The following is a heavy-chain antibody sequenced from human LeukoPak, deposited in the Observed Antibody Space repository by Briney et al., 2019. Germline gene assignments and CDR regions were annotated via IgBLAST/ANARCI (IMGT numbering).Heavy chain of an antibody. D-gene: IGHD6-6*01. J-gene: IGHJ4*02. CDR3: ARSSIAARWY. V-gene: IGHV3-21*01. Sequence: PGGSLRLACAASGFTFSSYSMNWVRQAPGKGLEWVSSISSSSSYIYYADSVKGRFTISRDNAKNSLYLQMNSLRAEDTAVYYCARSSIAARWYWGQGTLVTVSS. CDR1: GFTFSSYS. CDR2: ISSSSSYI.